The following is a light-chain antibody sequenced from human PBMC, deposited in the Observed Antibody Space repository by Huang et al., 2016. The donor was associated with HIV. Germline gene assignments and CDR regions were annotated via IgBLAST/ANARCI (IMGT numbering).Light chain of an antibody. CDR1: QNINIH. Sequence: DIQMTQSPSSLSAIVGDNVTITCRASQNINIHLNWYQQRPGKGPKLLIYTTSSLYSGVPSRFSGSGSGTHFTLTINSLQPEDSATYSCQQSYSSPRVTFGPGTKINI. V-gene: IGKV1-39*01. CDR2: TTS. CDR3: QQSYSSPRVT. J-gene: IGKJ3*01.